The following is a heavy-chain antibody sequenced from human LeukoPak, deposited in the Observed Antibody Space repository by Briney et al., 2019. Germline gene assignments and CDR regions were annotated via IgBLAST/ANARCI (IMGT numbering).Heavy chain of an antibody. CDR1: GFTFSSYG. CDR3: AKGIGSSGYDPDSYYSDY. V-gene: IGHV3-30*18. Sequence: GGSLRLSCAASGFTFSSYGMHWVRQAPGKGLEWVAVISYDGSNKYYADSVKGRFTISRDNSKNTLYLQMNSLRAEDTAVYYCAKGIGSSGYDPDSYYSDYWGQGTLVTVSS. J-gene: IGHJ4*02. CDR2: ISYDGSNK. D-gene: IGHD5-12*01.